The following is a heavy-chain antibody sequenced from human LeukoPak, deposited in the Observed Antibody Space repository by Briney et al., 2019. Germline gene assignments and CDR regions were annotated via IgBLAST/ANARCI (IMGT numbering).Heavy chain of an antibody. CDR1: GDSFSGYY. D-gene: IGHD6-13*01. V-gene: IGHV4-34*01. CDR2: INHRGST. Sequence: SETLSLTCAVYGDSFSGYYWSWIRQPPGKGLEWIAEINHRGSTHYNPSLESRVTISVDTSKNQFSLKLSSVTAADTAVYYCARGPPRYSSTSNRFDPWGQGTLVTVSS. CDR3: ARGPPRYSSTSNRFDP. J-gene: IGHJ5*02.